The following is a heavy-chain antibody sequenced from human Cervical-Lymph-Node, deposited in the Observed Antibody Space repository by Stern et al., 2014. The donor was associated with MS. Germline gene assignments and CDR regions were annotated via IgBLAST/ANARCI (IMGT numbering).Heavy chain of an antibody. Sequence: QLVQSGPEVKRPGESLKISCQASGYTFTSYWIGWVRQMPGKGLEWIAIIFPGGSYIRYSPSFQGQVTISADKSSSTAYLQWNNLKASDTAIYYCARQRYFDYWGQGTLVTVSS. CDR1: GYTFTSYW. V-gene: IGHV5-51*01. CDR2: IFPGGSYI. J-gene: IGHJ4*02. CDR3: ARQRYFDY.